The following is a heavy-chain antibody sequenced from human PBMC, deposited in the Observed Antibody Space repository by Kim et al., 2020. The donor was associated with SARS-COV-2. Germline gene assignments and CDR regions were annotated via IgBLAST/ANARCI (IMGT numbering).Heavy chain of an antibody. CDR3: GTKTGLASTV. J-gene: IGHJ4*02. Sequence: TIYYADSVKGRFTISRDNAKNSLYLQMNSLRAEDTAVYYCGTKTGLASTVWGQGTLVTVSS. V-gene: IGHV3-11*01. D-gene: IGHD4-17*01. CDR2: TI.